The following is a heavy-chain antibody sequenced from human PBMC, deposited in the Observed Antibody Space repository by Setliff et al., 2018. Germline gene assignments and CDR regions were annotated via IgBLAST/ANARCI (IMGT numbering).Heavy chain of an antibody. D-gene: IGHD3-3*01. Sequence: GGSLRLSCAASGFNFNGYWMNWVRQAPGKGLEWVANIKEDGSEKFYVDSVKGRFTISRDNAKQSGYPQMNSLRVEDTAVYYCARDRPVTVFGVVTLPWGQGTLVTVS. V-gene: IGHV3-7*01. J-gene: IGHJ5*02. CDR2: IKEDGSEK. CDR3: ARDRPVTVFGVVTLP. CDR1: GFNFNGYW.